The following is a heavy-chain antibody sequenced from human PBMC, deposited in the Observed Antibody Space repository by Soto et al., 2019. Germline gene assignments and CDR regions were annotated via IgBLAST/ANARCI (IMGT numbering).Heavy chain of an antibody. J-gene: IGHJ6*03. V-gene: IGHV4-59*01. CDR2: IYYSGST. CDR3: ARGGREYCSSTSCYADSYYYYYMDV. D-gene: IGHD2-2*01. Sequence: SWIRQPPGKGLEWIGYIYYSGSTNYNPSLKSRVTISVDTSKNQFSLKLSSVTAADTAVYYCARGGREYCSSTSCYADSYYYYYMDVWGKGTTVTVSS.